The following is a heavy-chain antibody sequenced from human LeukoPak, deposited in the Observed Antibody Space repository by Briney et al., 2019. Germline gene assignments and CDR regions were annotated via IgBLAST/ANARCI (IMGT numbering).Heavy chain of an antibody. CDR3: ARGYIYGYDY. CDR2: LSYDGSND. V-gene: IGHV3-30-3*01. J-gene: IGHJ4*02. D-gene: IGHD5-18*01. Sequence: GGSLRLSCAASGFTFSSYTMHWVRQAPGKGLEWISLLSYDGSNDYYADSVKGRFSISRDNSRNTLYLQMDSLRAEDTAVYYCARGYIYGYDYWGQGTLVTVSS. CDR1: GFTFSSYT.